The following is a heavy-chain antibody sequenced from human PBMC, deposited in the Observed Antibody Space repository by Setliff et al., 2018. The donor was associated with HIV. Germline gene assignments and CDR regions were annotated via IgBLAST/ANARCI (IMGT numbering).Heavy chain of an antibody. Sequence: LSLTCTVSGGSILSSSYYWGWIRQPPGKGLEWIGTMYYRGTTYNNPSLKSRVTFSADTSKNQFSLNLNSVTATDTAVYYCVRQGLTMNRGVPAPILYYFDYWGQGILVTVSS. CDR3: VRQGLTMNRGVPAPILYYFDY. D-gene: IGHD3-10*01. J-gene: IGHJ4*02. V-gene: IGHV4-39*01. CDR1: GGSILSSSYY. CDR2: MYYRGTT.